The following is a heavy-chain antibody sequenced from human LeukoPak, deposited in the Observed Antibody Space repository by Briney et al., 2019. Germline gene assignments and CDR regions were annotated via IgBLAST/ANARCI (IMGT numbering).Heavy chain of an antibody. D-gene: IGHD4-17*01. CDR2: ISSSSSTI. Sequence: TGGSLRLSCAASGFTFSSYSMNWVRQAPGKGLKWVSYISSSSSTIYYADSVKGRFTISRDNAKNSLYLQMNSLRAEDTAVYYCARNQYGDYVPGFDDYWGQGTLVTVSS. J-gene: IGHJ4*02. V-gene: IGHV3-48*01. CDR3: ARNQYGDYVPGFDDY. CDR1: GFTFSSYS.